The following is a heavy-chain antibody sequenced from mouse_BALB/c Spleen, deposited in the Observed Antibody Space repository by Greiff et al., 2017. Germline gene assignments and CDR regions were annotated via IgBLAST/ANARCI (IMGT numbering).Heavy chain of an antibody. CDR3: AREIHYYGYWYFDV. J-gene: IGHJ1*01. Sequence: QVQLQQSGAELVRPGSSVKISCKASGYAFSSYWMNWVKQRPGQGLEWIGQIYPGDGDTNYNGKFKGKATLTADKSSSTAYMQLSSLTSEDSAVYFCAREIHYYGYWYFDVWGAGTTVTVSS. CDR2: IYPGDGDT. CDR1: GYAFSSYW. D-gene: IGHD1-2*01. V-gene: IGHV1-80*01.